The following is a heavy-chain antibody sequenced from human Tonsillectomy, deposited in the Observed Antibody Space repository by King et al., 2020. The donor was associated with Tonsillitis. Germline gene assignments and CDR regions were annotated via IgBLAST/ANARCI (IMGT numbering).Heavy chain of an antibody. Sequence: QLQESGPGLVKPSGTLSLTCAVSGGSISSSNWWSWFRHPPGKGREWIVEIYNSGSTNYNPSLNSRVTISVDKSKNQFSLKLSSVTAADTAVYYCARVDTGWFDPWGQGTLVTVSS. J-gene: IGHJ5*02. V-gene: IGHV4-4*02. CDR3: ARVDTGWFDP. CDR2: IYNSGST. D-gene: IGHD5-18*01. CDR1: GGSISSSNW.